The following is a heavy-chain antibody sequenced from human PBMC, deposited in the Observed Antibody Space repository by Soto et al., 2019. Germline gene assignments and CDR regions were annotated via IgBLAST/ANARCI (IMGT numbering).Heavy chain of an antibody. D-gene: IGHD6-6*01. J-gene: IGHJ4*02. CDR2: IWYDGSNE. Sequence: GGSLRLSCAASGFTFSDFAMHWVRLDPGKGLEWVAEIWYDGSNEYYGDSVKGRFTISRDNSKNTLYLQLNSLRAEDTAVYYCARVPEAGRPLFDYWGQGALVTVSS. CDR3: ARVPEAGRPLFDY. CDR1: GFTFSDFA. V-gene: IGHV3-33*01.